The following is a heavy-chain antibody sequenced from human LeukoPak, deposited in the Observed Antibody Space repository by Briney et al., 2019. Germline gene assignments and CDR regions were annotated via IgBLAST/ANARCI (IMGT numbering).Heavy chain of an antibody. CDR2: MNPNSGNT. V-gene: IGHV1-8*01. J-gene: IGHJ5*02. Sequence: GASVKVSCKASGYTFTSHDVHWVRQATGQGLEWMGWMNPNSGNTGYAQKFQGRVTMTRNTSISTAYMELSSLRSEDTAVYYCARAYGSRNWFDPWGQGILVTVSS. CDR1: GYTFTSHD. D-gene: IGHD3-10*01. CDR3: ARAYGSRNWFDP.